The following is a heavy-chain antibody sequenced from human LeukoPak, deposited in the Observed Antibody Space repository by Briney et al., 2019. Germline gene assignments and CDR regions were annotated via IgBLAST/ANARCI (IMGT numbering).Heavy chain of an antibody. J-gene: IGHJ4*02. CDR3: AKASGQAGYCSSTSCHYTFDY. Sequence: GGSLRLSCSVSGLTFSNAWMNWVRQAPGKGLEWVAFIRYDGGDKYYADSVKGRFTVSRDNSKNTLYLQMNSLRAEDTTVYYCAKASGQAGYCSSTSCHYTFDYWGQGTLVTVSS. CDR1: GLTFSNAW. D-gene: IGHD2-2*01. CDR2: IRYDGGDK. V-gene: IGHV3-30*02.